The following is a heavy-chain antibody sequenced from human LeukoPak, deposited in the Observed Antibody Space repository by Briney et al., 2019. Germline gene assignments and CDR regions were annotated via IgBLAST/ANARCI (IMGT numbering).Heavy chain of an antibody. D-gene: IGHD3-10*01. CDR3: AKDERFGEFPLGTFDC. Sequence: PGGSLRLSCAASGSTFASYAMSWVRQAPGKGLEWVSAISGSGGSTYYADSVKGRFTISRDNSKNTLYLQMNSLRAEDTAVYYCAKDERFGEFPLGTFDCWGQGTLVTVSS. J-gene: IGHJ4*02. CDR1: GSTFASYA. CDR2: ISGSGGST. V-gene: IGHV3-23*01.